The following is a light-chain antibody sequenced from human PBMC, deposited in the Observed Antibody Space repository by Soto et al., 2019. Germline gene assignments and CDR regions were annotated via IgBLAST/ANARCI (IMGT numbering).Light chain of an antibody. CDR3: QQSSNWPPVN. CDR2: AAS. CDR1: QSIGSH. V-gene: IGKV1-39*01. J-gene: IGKJ4*01. Sequence: DIQMTHSPSSLSASVLDIVNITFRSSQSIGSHLNWFQQKPGKAPNLLIYAASSLHSGVPSRFSGSGSGTDFTLTISSLEPEDFAVYYCQQSSNWPPVNFGGGTKVDIK.